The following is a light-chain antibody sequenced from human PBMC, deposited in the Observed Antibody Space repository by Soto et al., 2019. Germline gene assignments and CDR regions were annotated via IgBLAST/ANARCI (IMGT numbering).Light chain of an antibody. CDR1: QSLLHSNGYNY. V-gene: IGKV2-28*01. CDR3: MQALQTPQYT. J-gene: IGKJ2*01. Sequence: IVMTQSPLSLPVTPGEPASISCRSSQSLLHSNGYNYLDWYLQKPGQSPQLLIYLGSNRASGVPDRFSGSGSGTDFTLKISTVEAEDVGVYYCMQALQTPQYTFGQGTKLEIK. CDR2: LGS.